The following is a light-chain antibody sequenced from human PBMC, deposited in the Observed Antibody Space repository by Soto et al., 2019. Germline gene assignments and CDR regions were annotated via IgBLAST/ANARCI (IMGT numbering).Light chain of an antibody. J-gene: IGKJ2*01. V-gene: IGKV1-9*01. CDR3: QQHGTSPYT. CDR1: QGISSY. CDR2: AAS. Sequence: IQLTQSPSSLSASVGDRVTITCRASQGISSYLAWYQQKPGEAPKLLIYAASTLQSGVPSRFSGSGSGTDFTLTISSLQPEDVAVYYCQQHGTSPYTFGQGTKVDIK.